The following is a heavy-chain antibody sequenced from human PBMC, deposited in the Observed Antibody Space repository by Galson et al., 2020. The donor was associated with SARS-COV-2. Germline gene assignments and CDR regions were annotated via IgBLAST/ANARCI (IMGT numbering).Heavy chain of an antibody. CDR2: ISYDGSSK. J-gene: IGHJ4*02. V-gene: IGHV3-30*04. D-gene: IGHD6-13*01. Sequence: GESLKISCAASGFTFSTNAMHWVRQAPGKGLEWVALISYDGSSKYYADSVKGRFTISRDNSKNMLYLQMSSLRSEDTAVYYCAANSGSWLDYWGQGTLVTVSS. CDR3: AANSGSWLDY. CDR1: GFTFSTNA.